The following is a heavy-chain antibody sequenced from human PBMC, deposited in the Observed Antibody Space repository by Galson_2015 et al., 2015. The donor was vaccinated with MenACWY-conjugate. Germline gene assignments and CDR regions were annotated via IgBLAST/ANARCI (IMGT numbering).Heavy chain of an antibody. CDR2: IYYSGST. CDR1: GGSISSSY. Sequence: SEPLSLTCSVSGGSISSSYWSWIRQPPGKGLEWIGYIYYSGSTNYNPSLKSRVTISVDTSKNQFSLKLSSVTAADTAVYYCARGTVVVVAARVSYYYYGMDVWGQGTTVTVSS. V-gene: IGHV4-59*08. D-gene: IGHD2-15*01. CDR3: ARGTVVVVAARVSYYYYGMDV. J-gene: IGHJ6*02.